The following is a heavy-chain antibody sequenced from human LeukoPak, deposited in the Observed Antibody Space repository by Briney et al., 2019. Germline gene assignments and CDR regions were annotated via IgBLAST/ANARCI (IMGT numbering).Heavy chain of an antibody. CDR2: IRSKVYGGTP. J-gene: IGHJ5*02. V-gene: IGHV3-49*04. Sequence: PGGSLRLSCTASGFTFGDYAMSWVRQAPGKGLEWVGFIRSKVYGGTPEYAASVKGRFTISRDDSKNIASLQMNSLKTEDTAVYYRTRAAAAAATTARFDTWGQGTLVTVSS. D-gene: IGHD6-13*01. CDR1: GFTFGDYA. CDR3: TRAAAAAATTARFDT.